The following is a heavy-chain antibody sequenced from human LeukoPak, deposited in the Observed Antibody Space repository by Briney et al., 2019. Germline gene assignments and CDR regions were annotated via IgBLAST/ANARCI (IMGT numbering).Heavy chain of an antibody. CDR1: GGSISSSSYY. V-gene: IGHV4-39*01. Sequence: PSETLSLTCTVSGGSISSSSYYWGWIRQPPGKGLEWIGSIYYSGSTYYNPSLKSRVTISVDTSKNQFSLKLSSVTAADTAVYYCARHRITIFGPGGRSNWFDPWGQGTLVTVSS. CDR3: ARHRITIFGPGGRSNWFDP. J-gene: IGHJ5*02. CDR2: IYYSGST. D-gene: IGHD3-3*01.